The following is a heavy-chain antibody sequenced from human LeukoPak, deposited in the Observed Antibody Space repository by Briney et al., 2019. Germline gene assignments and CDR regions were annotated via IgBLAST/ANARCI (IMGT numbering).Heavy chain of an antibody. D-gene: IGHD5-18*01. CDR3: AGGRVYSLLYF. J-gene: IGHJ4*02. Sequence: GASVKVSCKVSGYTLTELSMHWVRRTPEKGLEWMGGFDPQDHEAIYAEKFQDRVIMTEDTSTDTVYMELSSLKSADTAVYYCAGGRVYSLLYFWGQGTLVAVSS. CDR2: FDPQDHEA. CDR1: GYTLTELS. V-gene: IGHV1-24*01.